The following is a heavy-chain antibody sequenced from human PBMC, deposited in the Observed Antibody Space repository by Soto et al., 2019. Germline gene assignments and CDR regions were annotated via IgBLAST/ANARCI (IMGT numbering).Heavy chain of an antibody. V-gene: IGHV3-74*01. CDR2: IDTDGNSR. CDR3: ASLSAPVDF. D-gene: IGHD2-2*01. Sequence: GAVRGSCVASGFTFSSYRKHWLRQAPGRELVWVSEIDTDGNSRNYADSVKGRFTISRDNAKNTLYLQMNSLTAEDTAVYFCASLSAPVDFWGRGTLVTVSS. J-gene: IGHJ4*02. CDR1: GFTFSSYR.